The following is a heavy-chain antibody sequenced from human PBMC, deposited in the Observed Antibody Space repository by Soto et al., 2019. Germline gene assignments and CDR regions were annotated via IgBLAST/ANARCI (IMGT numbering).Heavy chain of an antibody. CDR2: SSDRRTGDT. CDR3: TPWLTAHFDY. D-gene: IGHD2-21*02. J-gene: IGHJ4*02. V-gene: IGHV3-23*01. Sequence: EVHLLESGGGLVQPGGSLRLSCAASGFTFSSYTLNWVRRAPGKGLEWVATSSDRRTGDTHYSDSVRGRFTLSTDYSRNILFLQMDSLRADDTALYYCTPWLTAHFDYWGRGTQVTVSS. CDR1: GFTFSSYT.